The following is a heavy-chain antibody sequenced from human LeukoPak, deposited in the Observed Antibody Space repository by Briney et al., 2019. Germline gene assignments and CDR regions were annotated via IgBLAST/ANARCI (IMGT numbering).Heavy chain of an antibody. CDR2: ISYDGSNK. CDR1: GFTFSSYG. Sequence: GRSLRLSCAASGFTFSSYGMHWVRQAPGEGLEWVAVISYDGSNKYYADSVKGRFTISRDNSKNTQYLQMNSLRAEDTAVYYCAKDLRAGGPYYYGSGSSFDYWGQGTLVTVSS. D-gene: IGHD3-10*01. CDR3: AKDLRAGGPYYYGSGSSFDY. V-gene: IGHV3-30*18. J-gene: IGHJ4*02.